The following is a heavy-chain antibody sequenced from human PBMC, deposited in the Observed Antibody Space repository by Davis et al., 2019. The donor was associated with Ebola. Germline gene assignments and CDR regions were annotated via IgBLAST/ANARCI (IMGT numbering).Heavy chain of an antibody. CDR1: GGSISSSSYY. CDR3: ARGMVRGVPSFDY. Sequence: SETLSLTCTVSGGSISSSSYYWGWIRQPPGKGLEWIGSFYYSGSTYYNPSLKSRVTISVDTSKNQFSLKLSSVTAADTAVYYCARGMVRGVPSFDYWGQGTLVTVSS. V-gene: IGHV4-39*07. D-gene: IGHD3-10*01. J-gene: IGHJ4*02. CDR2: FYYSGST.